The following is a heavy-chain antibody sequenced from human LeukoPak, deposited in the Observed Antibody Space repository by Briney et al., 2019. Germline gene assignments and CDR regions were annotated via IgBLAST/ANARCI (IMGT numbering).Heavy chain of an antibody. CDR2: IYYSGST. Sequence: PSETLSLTCTVSGGSISSGGYYWSWIRQHPGKGLEWIGYIYYSGSTYYNPSLKSRVTISVDTSKNQFSLKLSSVTAADTAVYYCARSGGYGDYVFLWFDPWGQGTLVTVSS. CDR3: ARSGGYGDYVFLWFDP. CDR1: GGSISSGGYY. V-gene: IGHV4-31*03. J-gene: IGHJ5*02. D-gene: IGHD4-17*01.